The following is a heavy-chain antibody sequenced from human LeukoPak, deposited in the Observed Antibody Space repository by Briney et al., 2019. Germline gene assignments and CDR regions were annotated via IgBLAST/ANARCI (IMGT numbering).Heavy chain of an antibody. CDR3: ARVAGRVNYYYGMDV. J-gene: IGHJ6*02. CDR1: GFTFSGYA. D-gene: IGHD6-19*01. CDR2: ITGSGGTT. Sequence: GGSLRLSCTASGFTFSGYAMAWVRQAPGKGLEWVSGITGSGGTTYYADSVKGRFTISRDNSKNTLYLQMNSLRAEDTAVYYCARVAGRVNYYYGMDVWGQGTTVTVSS. V-gene: IGHV3-23*01.